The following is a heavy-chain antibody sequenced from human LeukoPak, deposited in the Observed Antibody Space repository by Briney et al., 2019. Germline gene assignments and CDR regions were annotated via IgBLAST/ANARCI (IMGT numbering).Heavy chain of an antibody. CDR1: GYTFTSYA. J-gene: IGHJ6*02. CDR2: INAGNGNT. D-gene: IGHD5/OR15-5a*01. V-gene: IGHV1-3*01. Sequence: GASVKVSCKASGYTFTSYAMHWVRQAPGQRLEWMGWINAGNGNTKYSQKFQGRVTITRDTSASTAYMELSSLRSEDTAVYYCARDIPGLRGQRGMDVWGQGTTVTVSS. CDR3: ARDIPGLRGQRGMDV.